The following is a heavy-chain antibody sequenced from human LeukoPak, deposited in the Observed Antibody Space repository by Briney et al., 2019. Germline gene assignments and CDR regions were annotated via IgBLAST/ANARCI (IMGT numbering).Heavy chain of an antibody. CDR3: ASLRGYSYGPLDY. J-gene: IGHJ4*02. CDR1: GFTFSSYW. CDR2: INTDGSST. V-gene: IGHV3-74*01. D-gene: IGHD5-18*01. Sequence: PGGSLRLSCAASGFTFSSYWMHWIRQAPGKGLVWVSRINTDGSSTSYADSVKGRFTISRDNAKNTLYLQMNSLRAEDTVVYYCASLRGYSYGPLDYWGQGTLVTVSS.